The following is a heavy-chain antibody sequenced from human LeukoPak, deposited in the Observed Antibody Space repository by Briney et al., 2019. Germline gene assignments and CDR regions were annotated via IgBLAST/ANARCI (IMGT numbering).Heavy chain of an antibody. D-gene: IGHD3-22*01. J-gene: IGHJ4*02. CDR1: GFTFDDYA. CDR3: AKDIAMIVGGDIDY. V-gene: IGHV3-9*01. CDR2: VSWNSGSI. Sequence: GGSLRLSCAASGFTFDDYAVHWVRQAPGKGLEWVSGVSWNSGSIGYADSVKGRFTISRDNAKNSLYLQMNSLRAEDTALYYCAKDIAMIVGGDIDYWGQGTLATVSS.